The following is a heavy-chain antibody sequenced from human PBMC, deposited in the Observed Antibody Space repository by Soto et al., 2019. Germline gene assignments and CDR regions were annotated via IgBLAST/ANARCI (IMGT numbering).Heavy chain of an antibody. CDR3: AKDRMVRSYYYGMDV. CDR1: GDSGFSFSSYG. J-gene: IGHJ6*02. Sequence: QVHLVESGGGVVQPGGSLRLSCAASGDSGFSFSSYGIHWVRQAPGKGLEWVSVISYDGSNRHFADSVKGRFAVSRDDAMHTVYLQMNALRPEDTAVYYCAKDRMVRSYYYGMDVWGQGTRVTVSS. D-gene: IGHD5-18*01. V-gene: IGHV3-30*18. CDR2: ISYDGSNR.